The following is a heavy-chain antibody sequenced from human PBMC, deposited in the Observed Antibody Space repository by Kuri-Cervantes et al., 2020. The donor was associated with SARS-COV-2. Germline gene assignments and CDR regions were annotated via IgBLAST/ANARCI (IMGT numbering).Heavy chain of an antibody. D-gene: IGHD6-6*01. Sequence: GESLKISCAASGFTFRSYAMSLVRQAPGKGLEWVANINQDGSEKYYVDSVKGRFTISRDNAKNSLYLQMNSLRAEDTAVYYCARDASPGIAARPAGLDYWGQGTLVTVSS. CDR1: GFTFRSYA. V-gene: IGHV3-7*01. CDR3: ARDASPGIAARPAGLDY. CDR2: INQDGSEK. J-gene: IGHJ4*02.